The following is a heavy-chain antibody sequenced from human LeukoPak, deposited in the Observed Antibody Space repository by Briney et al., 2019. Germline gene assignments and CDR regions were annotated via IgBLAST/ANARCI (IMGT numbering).Heavy chain of an antibody. V-gene: IGHV4-30-4*08. Sequence: SETLSLTCTVSGGSVSNSLYYWSWIRQPPGKGLEWIGYIYYSGSTYYNPSPKSRVTISVDTSKNQFSLKLSSVTAADTAVYYCARTFYDFWSGYSHYPFDPWGQGTLVTVSS. CDR3: ARTFYDFWSGYSHYPFDP. J-gene: IGHJ5*02. D-gene: IGHD3-3*01. CDR1: GGSVSNSLYY. CDR2: IYYSGST.